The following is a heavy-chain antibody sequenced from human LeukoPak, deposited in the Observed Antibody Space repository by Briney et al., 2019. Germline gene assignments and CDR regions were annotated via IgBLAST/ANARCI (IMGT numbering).Heavy chain of an antibody. Sequence: GESLKISCQGSGYIFTSYWIGWVRQMPGKGLQWMGIIYPGDSETTYSPSFRGQVTISVDKSINTAYLQWNSLQASDSAIYYCARRYSSSWCFDYWGQGTLVTVSS. J-gene: IGHJ4*02. V-gene: IGHV5-51*01. CDR3: ARRYSSSWCFDY. CDR2: IYPGDSET. CDR1: GYIFTSYW. D-gene: IGHD6-13*01.